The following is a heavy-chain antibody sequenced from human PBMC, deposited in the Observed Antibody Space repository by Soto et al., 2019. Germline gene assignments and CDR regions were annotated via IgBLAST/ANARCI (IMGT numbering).Heavy chain of an antibody. J-gene: IGHJ6*02. V-gene: IGHV6-1*01. CDR2: TYYRSKWYN. CDR3: ARERLRGYYYYGMDV. D-gene: IGHD4-17*01. Sequence: PSQTLSLTCAISGDSVSSDSVAWNWIRQSPSRGLEWLGRTYYRSKWYNDYEVSVKGRISINPDTSKNRFSLQLNSVTPEDTAVYYCARERLRGYYYYGMDVWGQGTKVTVAS. CDR1: GDSVSSDSVA.